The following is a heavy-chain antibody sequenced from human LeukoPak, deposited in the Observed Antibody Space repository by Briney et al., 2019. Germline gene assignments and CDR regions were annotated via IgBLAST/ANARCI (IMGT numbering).Heavy chain of an antibody. Sequence: SETLSLTCSVSGGSLTSDSFYWNWIRQHPGTGLEWIGYISYSGNTYYNASLKSRIVVSLDTSKNQFSLNLTSVTAADTAVYYCARGGGEWLQFQEGAFDIWGQGTLVTVSS. CDR1: GGSLTSDSFY. CDR3: ARGGGEWLQFQEGAFDI. J-gene: IGHJ3*02. V-gene: IGHV4-31*03. D-gene: IGHD5-24*01. CDR2: ISYSGNT.